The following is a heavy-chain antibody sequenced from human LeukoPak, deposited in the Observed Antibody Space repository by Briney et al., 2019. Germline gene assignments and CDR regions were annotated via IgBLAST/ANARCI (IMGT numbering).Heavy chain of an antibody. CDR3: ARDYHSSGWYLPDS. V-gene: IGHV1-2*02. CDR1: GYTFSYYY. CDR2: INPNTGAT. Sequence: ASVKVSCKASGYTFSYYYIHWVRQAPGQGLEWMGWINPNTGATNYAQKFQGRVTMTRDTSISTTYMDLSRLRSDDTAVYYCARDYHSSGWYLPDSWGQGTLVTVSS. J-gene: IGHJ4*02. D-gene: IGHD6-19*01.